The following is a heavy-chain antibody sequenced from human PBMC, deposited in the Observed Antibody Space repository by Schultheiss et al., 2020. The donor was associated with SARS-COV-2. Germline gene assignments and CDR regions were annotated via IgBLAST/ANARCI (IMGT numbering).Heavy chain of an antibody. CDR1: GGTFSSYA. CDR3: ARDQRVRVRGVNFHWFDP. V-gene: IGHV1-2*02. Sequence: ASVKVSCKASGGTFSSYAISWVRQAPGQGLEWMGWINPNSGGTNYAQKFQGRVTMTRDTSISTASMELSRLRSDDTAVYYCARDQRVRVRGVNFHWFDPWGQGTLVTVSS. J-gene: IGHJ5*02. CDR2: INPNSGGT. D-gene: IGHD3-10*01.